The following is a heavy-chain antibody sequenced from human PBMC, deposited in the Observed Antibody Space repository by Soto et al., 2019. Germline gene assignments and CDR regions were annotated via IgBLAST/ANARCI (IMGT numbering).Heavy chain of an antibody. CDR2: ISSSSSTI. J-gene: IGHJ6*02. D-gene: IGHD3-3*01. V-gene: IGHV3-48*02. CDR1: GFTFSSYS. Sequence: GGSLRLSCAASGFTFSSYSMNWVRQAPGKGLEWVSYISSSSSTIYYADSVKGRFTISRDNAKNSLYLQMNSLRDEDTAVYYCARDWDYDFYKYGMDVWGQGTTVTVSS. CDR3: ARDWDYDFYKYGMDV.